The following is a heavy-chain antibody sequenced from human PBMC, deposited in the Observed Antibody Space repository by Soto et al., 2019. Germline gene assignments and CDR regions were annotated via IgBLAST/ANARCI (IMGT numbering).Heavy chain of an antibody. V-gene: IGHV2-5*02. J-gene: IGHJ4*02. D-gene: IGHD3-16*01. CDR1: GFSLTSRPVG. CDR3: AHRRNYDGSWNEGVFDS. CDR2: IYWDDDK. Sequence: QITLKESGPTLVKPTQTLTLTCTFSGFSLTSRPVGVGWVRQPPGKALEWLAFIYWDDDKRYSPSLRSTLTVTKDASKNQVVLTLTNMDPVDTATYYCAHRRNYDGSWNEGVFDSWGQGILVTVSS.